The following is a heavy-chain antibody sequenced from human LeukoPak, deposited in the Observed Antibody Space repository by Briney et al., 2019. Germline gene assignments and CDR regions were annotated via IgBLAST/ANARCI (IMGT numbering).Heavy chain of an antibody. CDR2: IIPIFGTA. J-gene: IGHJ4*02. CDR1: GGTFSSYA. CDR3: ARVYDILTGYYSVGY. V-gene: IGHV1-69*05. D-gene: IGHD3-9*01. Sequence: SVKVSCKASGGTFSSYAISWVRQAPGQGLEWMGGIIPIFGTANYAQKLQGRVTMTTDTSTSTAYMELRSLRSDDTAVYYCARVYDILTGYYSVGYWGQGTLVTVSS.